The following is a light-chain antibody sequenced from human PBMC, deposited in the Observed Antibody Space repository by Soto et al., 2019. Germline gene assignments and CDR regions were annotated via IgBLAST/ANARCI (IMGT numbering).Light chain of an antibody. CDR2: GAS. Sequence: EIVMTQSPATLSVSPGERATLSCRASQSVSSNLAWYQQKPGQAPRLLISGASTRATCIPGRFSGSGSGTEFTLTISSLQSEDFAVYYCQQYNSWPPYTFGQGTKLEIK. V-gene: IGKV3-15*01. J-gene: IGKJ2*01. CDR1: QSVSSN. CDR3: QQYNSWPPYT.